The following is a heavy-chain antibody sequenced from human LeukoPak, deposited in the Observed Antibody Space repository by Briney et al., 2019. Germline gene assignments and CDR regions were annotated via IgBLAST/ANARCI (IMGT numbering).Heavy chain of an antibody. Sequence: GGSLRLSCAASGFTFSSYGMYWVRQAPGKGLEWVAFMRYDGSNKYYADSVKGRFTISRDNAKNSLYLQLNSLRAEDTAVYYCARDRKVEPLPDKWGQGILVTVSS. V-gene: IGHV3-30*02. CDR1: GFTFSSYG. CDR2: MRYDGSNK. J-gene: IGHJ4*02. D-gene: IGHD1-26*01. CDR3: ARDRKVEPLPDK.